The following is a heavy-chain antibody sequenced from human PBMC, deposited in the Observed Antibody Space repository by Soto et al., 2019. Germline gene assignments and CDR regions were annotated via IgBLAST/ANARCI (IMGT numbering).Heavy chain of an antibody. Sequence: PGGSLRLSCAASGFTFSSYGMNWVRQAPGKGLEWVSSISSSGNYIYYADSVKGRFTISRDNAKNSLYLQMNSLRAEDTAVYYCAKLRTSYFDYWGQGTLVTVSS. CDR3: AKLRTSYFDY. V-gene: IGHV3-21*04. CDR2: ISSSGNYI. J-gene: IGHJ4*02. CDR1: GFTFSSYG. D-gene: IGHD1-26*01.